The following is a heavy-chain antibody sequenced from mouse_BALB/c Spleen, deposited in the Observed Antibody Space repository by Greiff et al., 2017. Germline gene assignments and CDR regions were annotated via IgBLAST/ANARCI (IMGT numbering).Heavy chain of an antibody. CDR1: GYTFTSYW. D-gene: IGHD1-1*02. CDR3: TREGWAWFAY. J-gene: IGHJ3*01. CDR2: MYPGNSDT. V-gene: IGHV1-5*01. Sequence: VQLQQSGTVLARPGASVTMSCKASGYTFTSYWMHWVKQRPGQGLEWIGAMYPGNSDTSYNQKFKGKAKLTAVTSTSTAYMELSSLTNEDSAVYYCTREGWAWFAYWGQGTLVTVSA.